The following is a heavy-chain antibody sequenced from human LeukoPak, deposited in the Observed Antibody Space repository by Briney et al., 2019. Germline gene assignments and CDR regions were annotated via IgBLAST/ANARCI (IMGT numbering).Heavy chain of an antibody. CDR1: GLTFSSYG. CDR2: IRYDGSNK. CDR3: AKAKKEGDAFDI. Sequence: GGSLGLSCAASGLTFSSYGMHGFRQAQGKGLEGGAFIRYDGSNKYYADSVKGRFTISRDNSKNTLYLQMNSLRAEDTAVYYCAKAKKEGDAFDIWGQGTMVTVSS. J-gene: IGHJ3*02. V-gene: IGHV3-30*02.